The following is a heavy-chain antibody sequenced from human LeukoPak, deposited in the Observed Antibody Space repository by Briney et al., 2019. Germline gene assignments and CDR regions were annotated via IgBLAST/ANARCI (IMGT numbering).Heavy chain of an antibody. J-gene: IGHJ4*02. CDR3: ARDPSGSYSFFDY. CDR2: ISSNGGST. V-gene: IGHV3-64*04. D-gene: IGHD1-26*01. Sequence: GGSLRLSCSASGFTFSSYAMHWVRQAPGKGLEYVSAISSNGGSTYYADSVKGRFTISRDNSKNTLYLQMNSLRAEDTAVYYCARDPSGSYSFFDYWGQGTLVTVSS. CDR1: GFTFSSYA.